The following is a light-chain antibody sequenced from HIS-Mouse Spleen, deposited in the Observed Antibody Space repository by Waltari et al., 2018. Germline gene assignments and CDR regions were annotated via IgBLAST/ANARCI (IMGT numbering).Light chain of an antibody. CDR3: CSYAGSSTWV. J-gene: IGLJ3*02. CDR1: SSDVGSYNL. Sequence: QSALTQPASVSGSPGQSITISCTGTSSDVGSYNLVSWYQQHHGKAPKLMVYEGSKRPSWVSNRFSGSKSGNTASLTISGLQAEDEADYYCCSYAGSSTWVFGGGTKLTVL. CDR2: EGS. V-gene: IGLV2-23*01.